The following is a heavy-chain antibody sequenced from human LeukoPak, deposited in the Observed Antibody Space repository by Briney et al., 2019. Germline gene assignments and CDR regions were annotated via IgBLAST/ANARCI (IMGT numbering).Heavy chain of an antibody. J-gene: IGHJ4*02. CDR2: MYYSGNT. CDR1: GGSISSYY. D-gene: IGHD3-22*01. Sequence: SETLSLTCTVSGGSISSYYWNWIRQPPGKGLEWIGYMYYSGNTKYNPSLKSRVAISVDTSKNQFSLKLSSVTAADTAVYYFARKNRHDSSVYQTVFDYWARGPLVTVSS. V-gene: IGHV4-59*01. CDR3: ARKNRHDSSVYQTVFDY.